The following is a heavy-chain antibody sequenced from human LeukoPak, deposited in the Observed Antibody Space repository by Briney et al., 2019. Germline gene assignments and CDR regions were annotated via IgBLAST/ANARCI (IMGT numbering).Heavy chain of an antibody. CDR2: IIPIFGTA. J-gene: IGHJ3*02. CDR3: ARGYCSSTSCEAFDI. CDR1: GGTFSSYA. Sequence: SVKVSCTASGGTFSSYAISWVRQAPGQGLEWMGGIIPIFGTANYAQKFQGRVTSTADKSTSTAYMELSSLRSEDTAVYYCARGYCSSTSCEAFDIWGQGAMVTVSS. D-gene: IGHD2-2*01. V-gene: IGHV1-69*06.